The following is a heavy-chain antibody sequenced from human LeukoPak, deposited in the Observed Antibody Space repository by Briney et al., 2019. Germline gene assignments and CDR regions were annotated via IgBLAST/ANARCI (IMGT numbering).Heavy chain of an antibody. Sequence: SETLSLTCAVYGGSFSGYYWSWIRQPPGKGLEWIGEINHSGSTNYNPSLKSRVTISVDTSKNQFSLKLSSVTAADTAVYYCARYSSDWYQVGMDVWGQGTTVTVS. CDR3: ARYSSDWYQVGMDV. CDR1: GGSFSGYY. D-gene: IGHD6-19*01. CDR2: INHSGST. J-gene: IGHJ6*02. V-gene: IGHV4-34*01.